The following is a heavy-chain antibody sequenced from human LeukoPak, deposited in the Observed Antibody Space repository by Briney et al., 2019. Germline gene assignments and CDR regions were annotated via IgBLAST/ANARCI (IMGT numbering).Heavy chain of an antibody. CDR2: ISSSGSTI. CDR1: GVTFSDYY. V-gene: IGHV3-11*04. D-gene: IGHD2-2*01. CDR3: ARVLRSYQPPYYYYYMDV. J-gene: IGHJ6*03. Sequence: GGSLRLSCAASGVTFSDYYMSWIRQAPGKGLEWVSYISSSGSTIYYADSVKGRFTISRDNAKNSLYLQMNSLRAEDTAVYYCARVLRSYQPPYYYYYMDVWGKGTTVTVSS.